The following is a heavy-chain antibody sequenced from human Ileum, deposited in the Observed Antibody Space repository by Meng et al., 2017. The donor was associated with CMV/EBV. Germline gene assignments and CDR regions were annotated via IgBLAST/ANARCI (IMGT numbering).Heavy chain of an antibody. CDR3: ARGLFRYPAYFDL. V-gene: IGHV4-34*01. J-gene: IGHJ4*02. CDR1: GGSLRGYY. D-gene: IGHD3-16*02. CDR2: INHVGRT. Sequence: QGQLLEGGAGLLKPSGTLSLPCAADGGSLRGYYCNWIRQSPGNGLQWIAEINHVGRTNSNPSLASRVTITQDTSKNQCSLKLNSVTVADSAVYYCARGLFRYPAYFDLWGQGTLVTVSS.